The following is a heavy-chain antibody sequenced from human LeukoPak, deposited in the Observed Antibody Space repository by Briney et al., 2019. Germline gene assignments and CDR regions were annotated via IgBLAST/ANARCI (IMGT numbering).Heavy chain of an antibody. D-gene: IGHD1-20*01. V-gene: IGHV3-48*04. J-gene: IGHJ4*02. CDR1: GFTFTSSP. CDR3: ATSLTALDY. CDR2: IDAGGGAI. Sequence: PGGSLRLSCAASGFTFTSSPMNWVRQAPGKALEWISYIDAGGGAIYYADSVKGRFTISRGNAMDPLYLQMSSLRADDTAVYYCATSLTALDYWGQGTLVTVSS.